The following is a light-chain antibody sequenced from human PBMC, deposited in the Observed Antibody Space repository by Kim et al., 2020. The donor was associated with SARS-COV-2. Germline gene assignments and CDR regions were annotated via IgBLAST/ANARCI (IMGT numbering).Light chain of an antibody. V-gene: IGKV3-15*01. J-gene: IGKJ2*01. CDR1: QSVSTN. CDR2: GAS. CDR3: HQYNDWPPGDT. Sequence: EIVMTQSPATLSVSPGERATLSCRASQSVSTNLAWYKLQPGRSPRLLIYGASTRAAGIPARFSGSGSGTEFTLTISSLQSEDFALYYCHQYNDWPPGDTFGQGTKLEI.